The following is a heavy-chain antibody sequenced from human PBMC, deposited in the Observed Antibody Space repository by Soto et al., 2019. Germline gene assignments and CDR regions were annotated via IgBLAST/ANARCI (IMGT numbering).Heavy chain of an antibody. J-gene: IGHJ6*03. V-gene: IGHV1-18*01. CDR2: ISAYNGNT. CDR1: GYTFTSYG. CDR3: ARAENPFYYYYMDV. Sequence: ASVKVSCKASGYTFTSYGISWVRQAPGQGLEWMGWISAYNGNTNYAQKLQGRVTMTTDTSTSTAYTELRSLRSDDTAVYYCARAENPFYYYYMDVRGKGTTVTVSS.